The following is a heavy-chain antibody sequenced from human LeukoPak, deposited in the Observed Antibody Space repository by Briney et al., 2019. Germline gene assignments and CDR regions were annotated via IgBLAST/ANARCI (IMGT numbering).Heavy chain of an antibody. CDR2: INPNTGDT. J-gene: IGHJ5*01. Sequence: ASVKVSCKASGYTFTGYYMHWVRQAPGQGLEWMGWINPNTGDTNYAQKFQGRVTMTRDTSSSTAYMELSRLRSDDTAIYYCARATGTYWWFDSWGQGTLVTVSS. CDR1: GYTFTGYY. CDR3: ARATGTYWWFDS. V-gene: IGHV1-2*02. D-gene: IGHD1-26*01.